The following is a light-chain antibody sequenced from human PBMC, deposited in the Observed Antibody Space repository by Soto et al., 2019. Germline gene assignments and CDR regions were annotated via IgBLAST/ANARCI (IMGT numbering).Light chain of an antibody. V-gene: IGKV3-15*01. CDR1: QNIHTN. J-gene: IGKJ4*01. Sequence: EIVLTQSPGTLSLCPGERATLSCMACQNIHTNLAWYQQKPGQAPRLLFYGASTRATGISGSFSGSGSGTEFTLTISSLQSEDFAVYYCQQYNRWPLTFGGGTKVDI. CDR3: QQYNRWPLT. CDR2: GAS.